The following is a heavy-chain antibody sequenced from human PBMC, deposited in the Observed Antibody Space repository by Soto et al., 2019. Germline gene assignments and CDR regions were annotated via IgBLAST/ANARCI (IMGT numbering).Heavy chain of an antibody. V-gene: IGHV4-39*01. Sequence: QLQLQESGPGLVKPSETLSLTCTVSGGSISSSSYYWGWIRQPPGKGLEWIGSIYYSGSTYYNPSLKSRVTISVDTSKHQFSLKLSSVTAADTAVYYCARHIVVTRAFDIWGQGTMVTVSS. D-gene: IGHD5-12*01. J-gene: IGHJ3*02. CDR2: IYYSGST. CDR3: ARHIVVTRAFDI. CDR1: GGSISSSSYY.